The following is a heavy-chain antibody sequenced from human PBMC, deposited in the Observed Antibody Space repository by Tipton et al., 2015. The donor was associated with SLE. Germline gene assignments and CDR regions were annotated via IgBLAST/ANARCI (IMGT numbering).Heavy chain of an antibody. CDR1: GGSISSGSYY. J-gene: IGHJ5*02. D-gene: IGHD1-26*01. CDR3: ARDNAVGATDWFDP. CDR2: IYTSGST. V-gene: IGHV4-61*09. Sequence: TLSLTCTVSGGSISSGSYYWSWIRQPAGKGLEWIGHIYTSGSTNYNPSLKSRVTISVDTSKNQFSLKLSSVTAADTAVYYCARDNAVGATDWFDPWGQGTLVTVSS.